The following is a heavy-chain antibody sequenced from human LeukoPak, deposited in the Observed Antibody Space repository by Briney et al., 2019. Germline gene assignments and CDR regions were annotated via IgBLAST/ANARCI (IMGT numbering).Heavy chain of an antibody. V-gene: IGHV1-46*01. D-gene: IGHD7-27*01. CDR2: IIPRGGAT. J-gene: IGHJ4*02. Sequence: ASVKVSCKASGYTFINDYIHWVRQAPGQGLEWMGRIIPRGGATIYTQNFQGRLTVTRDTSTSTVLMELTSLRSEDTAVYYCTRDGSHWDFDSWGQGTLVTVSS. CDR1: GYTFINDY. CDR3: TRDGSHWDFDS.